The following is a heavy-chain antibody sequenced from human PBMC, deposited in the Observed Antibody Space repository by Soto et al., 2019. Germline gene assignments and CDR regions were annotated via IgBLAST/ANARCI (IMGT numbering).Heavy chain of an antibody. CDR1: GGSFSGYY. D-gene: IGHD3-9*01. V-gene: IGHV4-34*01. Sequence: SETLSLTCAVYGGSFSGYYWSWIRQPPGKGLEWIGEINHSGSTNYNPSLKSRVTISVDTSKNQFSLKLSSVTAADTAVYYCARRSQNDILTGYYYDYWGQGTLVTVSS. J-gene: IGHJ4*02. CDR3: ARRSQNDILTGYYYDY. CDR2: INHSGST.